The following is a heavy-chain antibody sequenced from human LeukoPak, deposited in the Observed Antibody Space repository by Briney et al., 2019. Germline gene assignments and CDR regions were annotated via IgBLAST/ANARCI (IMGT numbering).Heavy chain of an antibody. D-gene: IGHD5-24*01. CDR2: ITHSGST. J-gene: IGHJ5*02. V-gene: IGHV4-34*01. CDR1: GGSFSAYY. CDR3: AREEEQMARGLDP. Sequence: SETLSLTCAVYGGSFSAYYWSWIRQPPGKGLEWIGEITHSGSTNYNMTLKSRVTMSVDTSKNQFSLKLSSVTAADTAVYYCAREEEQMARGLDPWGQGALVTVSS.